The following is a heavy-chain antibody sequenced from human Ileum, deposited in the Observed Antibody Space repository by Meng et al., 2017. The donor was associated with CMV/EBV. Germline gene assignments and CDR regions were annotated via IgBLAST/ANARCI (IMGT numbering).Heavy chain of an antibody. Sequence: VPLQEPAPGLVKPSQAPSLTSTVSGGSISSGDYYWTWIRQPPGKGLEWIGYIYYSGTTYYNPSLKSRVSISVDTSRNQFSLQLSSVTAADTAVYYCARRSSGLFDYWGQGILVTVSS. CDR3: ARRSSGLFDY. D-gene: IGHD6-13*01. CDR2: IYYSGTT. V-gene: IGHV4-30-4*08. J-gene: IGHJ4*02. CDR1: GGSISSGDYY.